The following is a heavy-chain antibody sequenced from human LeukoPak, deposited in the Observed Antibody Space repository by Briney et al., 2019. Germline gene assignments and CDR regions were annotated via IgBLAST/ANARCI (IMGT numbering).Heavy chain of an antibody. CDR3: ARLRAYYYDTSGYYNFDF. V-gene: IGHV4-39*01. D-gene: IGHD3-22*01. Sequence: SETLSLTCTVSGGSTSSSSFYWGWIRQPPGKGLECIGRISYSGRTYYNPSLQSRVTISVDTSKNQFSLRLSSVTAADTAVYYCARLRAYYYDTSGYYNFDFWGQGTLVTVSS. CDR2: ISYSGRT. J-gene: IGHJ4*02. CDR1: GGSTSSSSFY.